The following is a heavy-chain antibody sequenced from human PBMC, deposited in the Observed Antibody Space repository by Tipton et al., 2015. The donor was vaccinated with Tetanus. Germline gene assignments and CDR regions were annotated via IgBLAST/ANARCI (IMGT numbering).Heavy chain of an antibody. V-gene: IGHV4-61*01. CDR2: IYYSGST. Sequence: TLSLTCTVSGGSVSSGSYYWSWIRQPPGKGLEWIGYIYYSGSTNYNPSLKSRVTISVDTSKNQFSLKLSSVTAADTAVYYCARGTTLDYWGQGTLVTVSS. J-gene: IGHJ4*02. D-gene: IGHD4-11*01. CDR1: GGSVSSGSYY. CDR3: ARGTTLDY.